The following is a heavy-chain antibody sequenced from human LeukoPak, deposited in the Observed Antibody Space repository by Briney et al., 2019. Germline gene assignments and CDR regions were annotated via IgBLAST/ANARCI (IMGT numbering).Heavy chain of an antibody. Sequence: GASLKVSCKASGYTFTNYAMHWVRLAPGQRLQWMGWINLVNGNTKYSQYFEGRVTITRDTSASTVYMELSSLRPDDMAVYYCARGRGTIGSNRDFYFYYYMDIWGNGTTVTVSS. CDR2: INLVNGNT. CDR3: ARGRGTIGSNRDFYFYYYMDI. D-gene: IGHD2-21*01. J-gene: IGHJ6*03. V-gene: IGHV1-3*03. CDR1: GYTFTNYA.